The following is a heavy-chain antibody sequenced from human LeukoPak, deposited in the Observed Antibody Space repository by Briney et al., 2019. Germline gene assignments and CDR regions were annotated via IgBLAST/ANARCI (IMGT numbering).Heavy chain of an antibody. CDR1: GGSISSYY. D-gene: IGHD1-20*01. J-gene: IGHJ4*02. V-gene: IGHV4-59*01. CDR3: ARSRGYNWNYIGY. CDR2: IYYSGST. Sequence: NTSETLSLTCTVSGGSISSYYWSWIRQPPGKGLEWIGYIYYSGSTNYNPSLKSRVTISVDTSKNQFSLKLSSVTAADTAVYYCARSRGYNWNYIGYWGQGTLVTVSS.